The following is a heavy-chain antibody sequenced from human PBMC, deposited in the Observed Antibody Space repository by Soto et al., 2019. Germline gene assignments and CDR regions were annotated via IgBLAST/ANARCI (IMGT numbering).Heavy chain of an antibody. V-gene: IGHV5-10-1*01. Sequence: GESLKISCKGSGYSFTSYWISWVRQMPGKGLEWMGRIDPSDSYTNYSPSFQGHVTISADKSISTAYLQWSSLKASDTAMYYCASPTPDYYDSSGYYFGDFDIWGQGTMVTVSS. D-gene: IGHD3-22*01. J-gene: IGHJ3*02. CDR3: ASPTPDYYDSSGYYFGDFDI. CDR2: IDPSDSYT. CDR1: GYSFTSYW.